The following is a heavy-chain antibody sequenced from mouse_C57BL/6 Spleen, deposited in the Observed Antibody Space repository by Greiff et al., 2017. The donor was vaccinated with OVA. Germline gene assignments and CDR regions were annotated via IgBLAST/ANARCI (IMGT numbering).Heavy chain of an antibody. CDR3: ARVYYYGSSPRYFDV. V-gene: IGHV5-4*01. D-gene: IGHD1-1*01. J-gene: IGHJ1*03. CDR1: GFTFSSYA. CDR2: ISDGGSYT. Sequence: EVHLVESGGGLVKPGGSLKLSCAASGFTFSSYAMSWVRQTPEKRLEWVATISDGGSYTYYPDNVKGRFTISRDNAKNNLYLQMSHLKSEDTAMYYCARVYYYGSSPRYFDVWGTGTTVTVSS.